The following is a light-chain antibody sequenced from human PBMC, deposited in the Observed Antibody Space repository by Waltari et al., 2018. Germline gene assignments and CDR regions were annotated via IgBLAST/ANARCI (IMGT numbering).Light chain of an antibody. CDR3: SLYYGDARWV. J-gene: IGLJ3*02. V-gene: IGLV7-43*01. CDR1: TGVVTTNYY. Sequence: VLTQEPSVTVSPGGTVTLTCASTTGVVTTNYYPNWFQQKPGQSPTTLIYDTDKRHSWTPARFSGSLLGGKAALTLSNVQPEDEADYYCSLYYGDARWVFGGGTKLTVL. CDR2: DTD.